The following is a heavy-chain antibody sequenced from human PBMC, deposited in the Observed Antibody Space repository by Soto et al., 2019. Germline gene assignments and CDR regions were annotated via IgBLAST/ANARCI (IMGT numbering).Heavy chain of an antibody. V-gene: IGHV3-21*01. D-gene: IGHD6-6*01. Sequence: GGSLTPSGPAPGFTFITFSINWAGQAPGKGLEWVSSISSSSSYIYYADSVKGRFTISRDNAKNSLYLQMNSLRAEDTAVYYCARDKDLSIPARRFWFDPWGQGPLVTVSS. J-gene: IGHJ5*02. CDR3: ARDKDLSIPARRFWFDP. CDR1: GFTFITFS. CDR2: ISSSSSYI.